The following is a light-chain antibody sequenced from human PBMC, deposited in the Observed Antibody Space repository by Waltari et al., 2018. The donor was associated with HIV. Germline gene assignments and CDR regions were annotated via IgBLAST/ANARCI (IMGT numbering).Light chain of an antibody. V-gene: IGLV1-40*01. CDR2: ANV. CDR1: FSNVGAAYD. J-gene: IGLJ2*01. Sequence: QSVLTQPPSLSGAPGLRVSIPCTGNFSNVGAAYDVQWYQHLPGTAPRLLIYANVNRPSGVPDRFFGSKSGSSASLGISGLQAEDEADYYCQSYDSSLSGVVFGGGTRLTVL. CDR3: QSYDSSLSGVV.